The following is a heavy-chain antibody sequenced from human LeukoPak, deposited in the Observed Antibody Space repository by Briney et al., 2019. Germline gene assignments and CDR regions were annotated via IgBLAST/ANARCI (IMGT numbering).Heavy chain of an antibody. V-gene: IGHV3-30*18. Sequence: GGSLRLSCAASGFNFRDFGMHWVRQAPGKGLEWLTLISYDGNNNYYADSVKGRFTVSRDNSKNTLYLHMSSLRVDDTALYYCAKVPSPYDSSDIWGQGTMVTVSS. CDR1: GFNFRDFG. J-gene: IGHJ3*02. CDR2: ISYDGNNN. CDR3: AKVPSPYDSSDI.